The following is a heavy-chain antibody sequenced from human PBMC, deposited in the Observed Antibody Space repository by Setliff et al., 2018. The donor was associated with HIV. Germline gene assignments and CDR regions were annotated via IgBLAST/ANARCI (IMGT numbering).Heavy chain of an antibody. Sequence: SETLSLTCAVYGGSFSDYYWTWIRQSPGKGLEWIGEINHRGSTNYNPSLKSRVTVSVETSKNQFSLKLGFVTAADTAVYYCARESPSSSWFYFDFWGQGTLVTVSS. CDR1: GGSFSDYY. CDR3: ARESPSSSWFYFDF. CDR2: INHRGST. V-gene: IGHV4-34*01. J-gene: IGHJ4*02. D-gene: IGHD6-13*01.